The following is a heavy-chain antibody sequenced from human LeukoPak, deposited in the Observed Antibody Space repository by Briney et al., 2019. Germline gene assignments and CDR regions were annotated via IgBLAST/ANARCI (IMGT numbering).Heavy chain of an antibody. CDR2: VYHTGTT. J-gene: IGHJ4*02. CDR1: GGSISSYD. CDR3: ASYDRTSGTYYFDY. D-gene: IGHD1-26*01. V-gene: IGHV4-59*08. Sequence: SETLSLAGTVSGGSISSYDWTWIRQPPGKGLEWIGYVYHTGTTIYNPSLKSRVTMSVDTSRNQFSLKLTSVTAADPAVYYCASYDRTSGTYYFDYWGQGTLVTVSS.